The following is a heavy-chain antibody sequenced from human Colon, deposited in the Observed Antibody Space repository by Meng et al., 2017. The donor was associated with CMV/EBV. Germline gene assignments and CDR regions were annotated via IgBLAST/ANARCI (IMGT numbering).Heavy chain of an antibody. J-gene: IGHJ4*02. Sequence: GESLKISCSVSGFSVNDKSMTWVRRAPGMGLEWISVIYSGGSTNYAASVKGRFTSSRDISKNTLYLQMNSLTAGDTAVYYCAREFFLDYWGRGTLVTVSS. CDR1: GFSVNDKS. D-gene: IGHD3-3*01. V-gene: IGHV3-66*02. CDR3: AREFFLDY. CDR2: IYSGGST.